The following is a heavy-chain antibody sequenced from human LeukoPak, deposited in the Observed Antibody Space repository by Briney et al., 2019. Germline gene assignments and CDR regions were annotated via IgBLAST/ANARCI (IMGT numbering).Heavy chain of an antibody. D-gene: IGHD4-11*01. J-gene: IGHJ6*03. CDR2: IYPGDSDT. CDR1: GYSFTSYW. CDR3: ARVYSNYFPYSYYYYMDV. Sequence: GESLKISCKGSGYSFTSYWIGWVRQMPGKGLEWMGIIYPGDSDTRYSPSFQGQVTISADKSISTAYLQWSSLKASDTAMYYCARVYSNYFPYSYYYYMDVWGKGTTVTVSS. V-gene: IGHV5-51*01.